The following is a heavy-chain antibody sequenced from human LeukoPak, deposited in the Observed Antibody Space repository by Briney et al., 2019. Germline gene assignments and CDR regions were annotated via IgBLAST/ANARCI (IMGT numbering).Heavy chain of an antibody. CDR2: IYYSGST. Sequence: PSETLSLTCTVSGGSISSYYWSWIRQPPGKGLEWIGYIYYSGSTNYNPSLKSRVTISVDTSKNQFSLKLSSVTAADTAVYYCARHTGYSSGWYEGYYFDYWGQGTLVTVSS. D-gene: IGHD6-19*01. J-gene: IGHJ4*02. V-gene: IGHV4-59*08. CDR1: GGSISSYY. CDR3: ARHTGYSSGWYEGYYFDY.